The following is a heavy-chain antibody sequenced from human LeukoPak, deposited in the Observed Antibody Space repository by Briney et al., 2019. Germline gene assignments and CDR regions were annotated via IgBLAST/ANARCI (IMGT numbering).Heavy chain of an antibody. CDR3: ARDLSATMIVVVISDAFDI. CDR2: ISAYNGNT. D-gene: IGHD3-22*01. CDR1: GYTFTSYG. J-gene: IGHJ3*02. V-gene: IGHV1-18*01. Sequence: ASVKVSCKASGYTFTSYGISWVRQAPGQGLEWMGWISAYNGNTNYAQKLQGRVTMTTDTSTSTAYMELRSLRSDDTAVYYCARDLSATMIVVVISDAFDIWGQGTMATVSS.